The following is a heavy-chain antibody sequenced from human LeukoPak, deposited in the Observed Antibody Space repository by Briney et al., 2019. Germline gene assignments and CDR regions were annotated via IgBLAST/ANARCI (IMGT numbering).Heavy chain of an antibody. D-gene: IGHD2-21*02. CDR3: AKQGSDSSPKFHDY. V-gene: IGHV3-23*01. CDR1: GFTFSTYA. CDR2: ISGAANTF. Sequence: GGSLRLSCAASGFTFSTYAMTWVRQAPGKGLDWVSSISGAANTFYYADSVKGRFTISGDNSGNTVYLQMDSLRADDTAVYYCAKQGSDSSPKFHDYWGQGTLVTVSS. J-gene: IGHJ4*02.